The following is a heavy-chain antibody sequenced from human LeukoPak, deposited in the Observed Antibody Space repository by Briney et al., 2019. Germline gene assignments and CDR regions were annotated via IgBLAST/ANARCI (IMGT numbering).Heavy chain of an antibody. CDR1: GGSVSSGSYY. CDR3: AREDY. Sequence: SETLSLTCTLSGGSVSSGSYYWRWIRQPPGKGLEWIGYIYYSGSTNYNPSLKSRDTISVDTSKNQFSLKLSSVTAADTAVYYCAREDYWGQGTLVTVSS. CDR2: IYYSGST. J-gene: IGHJ4*02. V-gene: IGHV4-61*01.